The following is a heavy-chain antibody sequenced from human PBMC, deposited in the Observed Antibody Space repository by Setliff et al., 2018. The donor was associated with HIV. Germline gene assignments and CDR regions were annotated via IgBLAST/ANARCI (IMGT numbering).Heavy chain of an antibody. D-gene: IGHD5-12*01. J-gene: IGHJ5*02. CDR3: ARDGAQVDSGYGVWGWFDP. V-gene: IGHV4-61*09. Sequence: SETLSLTCTVSGVSINSGNYYWGWIRQPAGKRLEWIGHIYTTGSTNYNPSLKSRVTVSADTSKNQISLKLSSLTAADTAVYYCARDGAQVDSGYGVWGWFDPWGQGTQVTVSS. CDR1: GVSINSGNYY. CDR2: IYTTGST.